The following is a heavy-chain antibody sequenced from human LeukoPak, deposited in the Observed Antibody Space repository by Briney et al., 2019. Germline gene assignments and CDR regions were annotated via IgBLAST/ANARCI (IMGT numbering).Heavy chain of an antibody. CDR1: GGTFSSYA. V-gene: IGHV1-2*02. CDR2: INPNSGGT. Sequence: GASVKVSCKASGGTFSSYAISWVRQAPGQGLEWMGWINPNSGGTNYAQKFQGRVTMTRDTSISTAYMELSRLRSDDTAVYYCARVVLWFGAPFDYWGQGTPVTVSS. D-gene: IGHD3-10*01. J-gene: IGHJ4*02. CDR3: ARVVLWFGAPFDY.